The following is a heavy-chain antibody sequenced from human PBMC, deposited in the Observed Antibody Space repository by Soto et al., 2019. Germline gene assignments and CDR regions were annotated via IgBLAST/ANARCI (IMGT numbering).Heavy chain of an antibody. CDR3: ARVRDPHLDHYGLDV. CDR1: GFTFNVYG. Sequence: QVQLVQSGAEVKNPGSSVRVSCKTSGFTFNVYGIHWVRQAPGQGLEWMGGLIPIYDEPNYAQKFQGRVTIIADKSTTTVYLELSSLRSEDTAVYFCARVRDPHLDHYGLDVWGQGTPVTVSS. CDR2: LIPIYDEP. J-gene: IGHJ6*02. V-gene: IGHV1-69*06.